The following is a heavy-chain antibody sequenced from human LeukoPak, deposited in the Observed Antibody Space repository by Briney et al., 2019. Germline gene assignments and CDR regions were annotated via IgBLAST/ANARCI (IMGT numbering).Heavy chain of an antibody. CDR3: ARGEDILTGYYIFDDVQVFDY. CDR1: GFTFSSYW. Sequence: PGGSLRLSCAASGFTFSSYWMSWVRQAPGKGLEWVANIKQDGSEKYYVDSVKGRFTISRDNAKNSLYLQMNSLRAEDTAVYYCARGEDILTGYYIFDDVQVFDYWGQGTLVTVSS. J-gene: IGHJ4*02. V-gene: IGHV3-7*01. D-gene: IGHD3-9*01. CDR2: IKQDGSEK.